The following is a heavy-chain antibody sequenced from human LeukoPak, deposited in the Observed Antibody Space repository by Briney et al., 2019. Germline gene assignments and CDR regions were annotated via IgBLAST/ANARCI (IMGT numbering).Heavy chain of an antibody. V-gene: IGHV1-2*02. CDR3: ARDPTPLYVNYYYGMDV. Sequence: ASVKVSCKASGYTFTGYYMHWVRQAPGQGLEWMGWINPNSGGTNYAQKFQGRVTMTRDTSISTAYMELSRLRSDDTAVYYCARDPTPLYVNYYYGMDVWGQGTTVTVSS. J-gene: IGHJ6*02. D-gene: IGHD3-16*01. CDR1: GYTFTGYY. CDR2: INPNSGGT.